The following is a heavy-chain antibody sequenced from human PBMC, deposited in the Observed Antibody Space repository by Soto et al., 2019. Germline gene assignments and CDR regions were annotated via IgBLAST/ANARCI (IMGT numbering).Heavy chain of an antibody. CDR1: GFTFSSYG. J-gene: IGHJ6*01. CDR3: AKGNGMDV. CDR2: ISYDGSNK. Sequence: QVQLVESGGGVVQPGRSLRLSCAASGFTFSSYGMHWVRQAPGKGLEWVAVISYDGSNKYYADSVKGRFTISRDNSKKTLYLQMNRMRAEDTAVYYCAKGNGMDVWGQGTTVTVSS. V-gene: IGHV3-30*18.